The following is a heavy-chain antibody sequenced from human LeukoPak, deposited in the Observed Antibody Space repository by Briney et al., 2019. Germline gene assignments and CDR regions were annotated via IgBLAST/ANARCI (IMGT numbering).Heavy chain of an antibody. V-gene: IGHV1-18*01. CDR2: ISGYNGAT. CDR3: AREGPYRHFDY. D-gene: IGHD3-16*02. CDR1: GYTFSDNG. J-gene: IGHJ4*02. Sequence: ASVKVSCKASGYTFSDNGISWVRQAPGQGLEWMGWISGYNGATKYAQKFQGRVTMTTDTSTDTAYMELRSLRSGDTAVYYCAREGPYRHFDYWGQGTLVTVSS.